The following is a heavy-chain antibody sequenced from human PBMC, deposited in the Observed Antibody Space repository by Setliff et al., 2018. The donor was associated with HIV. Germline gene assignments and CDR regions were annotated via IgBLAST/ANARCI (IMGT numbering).Heavy chain of an antibody. J-gene: IGHJ3*01. V-gene: IGHV4-38-2*01. CDR1: GYSISSGYY. CDR2: LYYSGST. D-gene: IGHD5-12*01. CDR3: ARIPWVATLWGGAFDL. Sequence: SETLSLTCAVSGYSISSGYYWAWIRQSPGRGLQYLGHLYYSGSTNYNPSLKSRITMSMDTSKNQFSLQLSSVTAADTAVYYFARIPWVATLWGGAFDLWGHGTMVTVSS.